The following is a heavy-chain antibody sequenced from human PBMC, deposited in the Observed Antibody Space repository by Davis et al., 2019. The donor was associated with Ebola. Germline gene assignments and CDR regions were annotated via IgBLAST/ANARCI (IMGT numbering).Heavy chain of an antibody. Sequence: GGSLRLSCAASGFTFSSYSMNWIRQAPGKGLEWVSYISSSSSYTNYADSVKGRFTISRDNAKNSLYLQMNSLRAEDTAVYYCAKRSDYRSFDYWGQGTLVTVSS. CDR1: GFTFSSYS. D-gene: IGHD4-11*01. CDR2: ISSSSSYT. J-gene: IGHJ4*02. CDR3: AKRSDYRSFDY. V-gene: IGHV3-21*05.